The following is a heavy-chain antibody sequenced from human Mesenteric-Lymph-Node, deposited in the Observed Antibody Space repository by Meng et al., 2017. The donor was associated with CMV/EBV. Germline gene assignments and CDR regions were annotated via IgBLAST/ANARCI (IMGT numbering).Heavy chain of an antibody. D-gene: IGHD5-24*01. CDR2: IIPILGIA. V-gene: IGHV1-69*04. J-gene: IGHJ4*02. CDR1: AAPVSSYA. Sequence: PSAAPVSSYAVSWVRQAPGQGLEWMGRIIPILGIANYAQKFQGRVTITADKSTSTAYMELSSLRSEDTAVYYCAREAFRDGYTNDYWGQGTLVTVSS. CDR3: AREAFRDGYTNDY.